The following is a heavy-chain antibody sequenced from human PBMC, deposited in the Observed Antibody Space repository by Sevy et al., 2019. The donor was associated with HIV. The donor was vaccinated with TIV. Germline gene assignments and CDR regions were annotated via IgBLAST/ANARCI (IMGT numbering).Heavy chain of an antibody. D-gene: IGHD2-2*01. J-gene: IGHJ3*02. CDR1: GFFFSISA. Sequence: GGSLRLSCAASGFFFSISAMHWVRQAPGKGLEWVAGISFDGSNEYYVDSVRGRFTISRGNSENTLFLQMNSLRKDDTALYYCAREADIVVVPTSKAFDIWGQGTMVTVSS. CDR3: AREADIVVVPTSKAFDI. V-gene: IGHV3-30*04. CDR2: ISFDGSNE.